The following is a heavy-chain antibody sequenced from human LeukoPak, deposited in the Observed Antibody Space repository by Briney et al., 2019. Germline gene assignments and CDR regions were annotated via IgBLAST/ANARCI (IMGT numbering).Heavy chain of an antibody. Sequence: GGSLRLSCAASGFTFSSYGMHWVRQAPGKGLEWVAFIRYDGSNKYYADSVKGRFTISRDNSKNTLYLQMNSLRGEDTAVYYCAKDRDSGYDITKYLGGQGTLVTVSS. CDR2: IRYDGSNK. V-gene: IGHV3-30*02. CDR3: AKDRDSGYDITKYL. J-gene: IGHJ4*02. D-gene: IGHD5-12*01. CDR1: GFTFSSYG.